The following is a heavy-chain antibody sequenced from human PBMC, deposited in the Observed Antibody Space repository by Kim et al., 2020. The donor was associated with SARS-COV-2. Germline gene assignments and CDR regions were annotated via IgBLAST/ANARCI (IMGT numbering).Heavy chain of an antibody. J-gene: IGHJ5*02. V-gene: IGHV4-59*13. CDR3: AREGDYGGNRGDWFDP. CDR1: GGSISSYY. D-gene: IGHD4-17*01. CDR2: IYYSGST. Sequence: SETLSLTCTVSGGSISSYYWSWIRQPPGKGLEWIGYIYYSGSTNYNPSLKSRVTISVDTSKNQFSLKLSSVTAADTAVYYCAREGDYGGNRGDWFDPWGQGTLVTVSS.